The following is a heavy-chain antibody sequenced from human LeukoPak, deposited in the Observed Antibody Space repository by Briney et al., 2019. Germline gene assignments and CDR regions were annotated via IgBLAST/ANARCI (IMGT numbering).Heavy chain of an antibody. J-gene: IGHJ5*02. CDR1: GGSISAYY. D-gene: IGHD2-2*01. CDR2: IYASGST. V-gene: IGHV4-4*07. CDR3: ARGVYTNCWYWFDP. Sequence: SETLSLTCTVSGGSISAYYWSWIRQPAGKRLEWLGRIYASGSTNYNPSLQSRVTMSVDTSKNHFSLKLSSVTAADTAVYYCARGVYTNCWYWFDPWGQGTLVTVSS.